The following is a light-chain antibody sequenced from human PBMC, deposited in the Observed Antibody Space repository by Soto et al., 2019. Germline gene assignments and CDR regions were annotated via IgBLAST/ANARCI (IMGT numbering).Light chain of an antibody. CDR3: LLSYSGARQV. J-gene: IGLJ3*02. CDR2: GHS. Sequence: QSVLTQPPSVSGAPGQRVTISCTGSSSNIGAGYDVHWYWQLPGTAPKLLIDGHSNRPSGVPDRFSASKSGTSASLAITGLQAEDEAEYYCLLSYSGARQVFGGGTKLTVL. V-gene: IGLV1-40*01. CDR1: SSNIGAGYD.